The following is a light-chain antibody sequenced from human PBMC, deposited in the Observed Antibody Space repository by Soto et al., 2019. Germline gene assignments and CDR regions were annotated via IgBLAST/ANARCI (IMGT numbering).Light chain of an antibody. J-gene: IGKJ2*01. CDR1: QSVLYSSNNKNY. CDR3: QQYYSPPYT. CDR2: WAS. V-gene: IGKV4-1*01. Sequence: DIVMTQSPDSLAVSLGERATINCKSSQSVLYSSNNKNYLAWYQQKPGQPPRLLLCWASTRESGVPDRFSGSGSGTDFTLTISSLQAEDVAVYYCQQYYSPPYTFGQGTKLEIK.